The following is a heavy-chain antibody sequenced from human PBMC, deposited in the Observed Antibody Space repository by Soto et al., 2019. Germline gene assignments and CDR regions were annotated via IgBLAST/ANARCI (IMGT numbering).Heavy chain of an antibody. D-gene: IGHD3-10*01. Sequence: PSETLSLTCTVSGGSVSSGSYYWSWIRQPPGKGLEWIGYIYYSGSTNYNPSLKSRVTISVDTSKNQFSLKLSSVTAADTAVYYCARARYYGSGSHVWVQGTIVTVSS. CDR1: GGSVSSGSYY. J-gene: IGHJ3*01. CDR3: ARARYYGSGSHV. CDR2: IYYSGST. V-gene: IGHV4-61*01.